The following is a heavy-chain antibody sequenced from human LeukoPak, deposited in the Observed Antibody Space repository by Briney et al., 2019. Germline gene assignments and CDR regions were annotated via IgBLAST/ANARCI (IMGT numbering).Heavy chain of an antibody. Sequence: PGGSLRLSCAASGFTFSAYGMHWVRQAPGKGLEWVAFIHYDGNNKYYADSVKGRFTISRDNSKNTLYLQMNSLRVEDTAVYYCAKDRAEYSYAHNGLDYWGQGTLVTVSS. D-gene: IGHD5-18*01. J-gene: IGHJ4*02. V-gene: IGHV3-30*02. CDR1: GFTFSAYG. CDR3: AKDRAEYSYAHNGLDY. CDR2: IHYDGNNK.